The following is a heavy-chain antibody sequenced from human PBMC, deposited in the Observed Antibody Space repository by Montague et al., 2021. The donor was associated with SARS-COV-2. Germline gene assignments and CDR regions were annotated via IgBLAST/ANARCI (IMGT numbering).Heavy chain of an antibody. Sequence: SETLSLTCTLAGGSISSYYWSWIRQPPGKGLEWFGYINYSGSTNSNPSRKSRVTIPVDTSKNQFSLKLSSVTGADTVVYYCARVSDFWSGCYTAVGAFDVWGQGTMVTVSS. CDR1: GGSISSYY. J-gene: IGHJ3*01. CDR3: ARVSDFWSGCYTAVGAFDV. CDR2: INYSGST. V-gene: IGHV4-59*01. D-gene: IGHD3-3*01.